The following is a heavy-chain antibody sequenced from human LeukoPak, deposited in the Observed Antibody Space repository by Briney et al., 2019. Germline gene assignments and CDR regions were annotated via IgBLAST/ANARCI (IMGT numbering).Heavy chain of an antibody. V-gene: IGHV3-74*01. D-gene: IGHD3-3*01. J-gene: IGHJ4*02. CDR2: ISDGSNT. CDR1: GFPFSTYW. Sequence: PGGSLRLSCVASGFPFSTYWMHWVRQAPGKGLIWVSHISDGSNTRYVDSVKGRFTISRDNSKNTLYLQMNSLRAEDTAVYYCARDRISYDFWSGYPDYWGQGTLVTVSS. CDR3: ARDRISYDFWSGYPDY.